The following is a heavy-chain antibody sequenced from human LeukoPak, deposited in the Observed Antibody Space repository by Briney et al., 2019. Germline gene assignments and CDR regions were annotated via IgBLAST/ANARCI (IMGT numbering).Heavy chain of an antibody. CDR2: INPSGGST. CDR1: GYTFTSYY. V-gene: IGHV1-46*01. J-gene: IGHJ4*02. Sequence: GASVKVSCKASGYTFTSYYMHWVRQAPGQGLEWMGIINPSGGSTSYAQKFQGRVTMTRDTSTSTVYMELSSLRSEDTAVYYCLLYSSGWYPDYWGQGTLVTVSS. D-gene: IGHD6-19*01. CDR3: LLYSSGWYPDY.